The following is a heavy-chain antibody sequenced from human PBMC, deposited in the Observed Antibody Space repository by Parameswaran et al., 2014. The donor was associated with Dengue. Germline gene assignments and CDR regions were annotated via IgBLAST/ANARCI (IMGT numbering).Heavy chain of an antibody. CDR1: GGSFSDYY. V-gene: IGHV4-34*01. D-gene: IGHD3-10*01. CDR3: ARAFYGSGSYYR. CDR2: INHSGST. J-gene: IGHJ5*02. Sequence: GSLRLSCAVYGGSFSDYYWNWIRQPPGKGLEWIGEINHSGSTNYNPSLKSRVTISVDTSKNQFSLKLSSVTAADTAVYYCARAFYGSGSYYRWGQGTLVTVSS.